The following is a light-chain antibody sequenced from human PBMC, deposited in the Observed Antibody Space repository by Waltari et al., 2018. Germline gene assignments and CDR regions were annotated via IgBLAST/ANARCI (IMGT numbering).Light chain of an antibody. CDR3: SSYTSTSTVVL. V-gene: IGLV2-14*01. Sequence: QSALAQPASVSGSPGQSVTISCTGTSADVGGYDYVSWYQQHPDKVPKLLLYDVNNRPSGISDRFSGAKSGSTASLTISGLQAEDEVHYYCSSYTSTSTVVLFGGGTKVTVL. CDR1: SADVGGYDY. J-gene: IGLJ2*01. CDR2: DVN.